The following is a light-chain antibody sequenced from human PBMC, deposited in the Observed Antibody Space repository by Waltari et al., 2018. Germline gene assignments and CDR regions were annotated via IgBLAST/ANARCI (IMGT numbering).Light chain of an antibody. CDR1: SGPSTYA. CDR3: QTWGTGIHVV. CDR2: LNSDGSH. Sequence: QPVLTQSPSASASLGASVTLTCTLSSGPSTYAIAWPLQQPEKGPRFVMKLNSDGSHNRGDGIPDRFSGSSSGAERFLTISSLQSEDEADYYCQTWGTGIHVVFGGGTKLTVL. V-gene: IGLV4-69*01. J-gene: IGLJ2*01.